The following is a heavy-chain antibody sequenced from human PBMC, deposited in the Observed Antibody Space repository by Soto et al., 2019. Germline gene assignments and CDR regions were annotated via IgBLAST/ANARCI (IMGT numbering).Heavy chain of an antibody. CDR1: GGTFSSYA. D-gene: IGHD4-4*01. CDR3: ARAPKMTTVTLIDDYYYYGMDV. Sequence: VQLVQSGAEVKKPGSSVKVSCKASGGTFSSYAISWVRQAPGQGLEWMGGIIPIFGTANYAQKFQGRVTITADKSTSSAYMELSSLRSEDTAVYYCARAPKMTTVTLIDDYYYYGMDVWGQGTTVTVSS. CDR2: IIPIFGTA. J-gene: IGHJ6*02. V-gene: IGHV1-69*06.